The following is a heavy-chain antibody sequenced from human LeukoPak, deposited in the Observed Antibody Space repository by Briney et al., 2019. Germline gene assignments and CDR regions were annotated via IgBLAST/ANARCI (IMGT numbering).Heavy chain of an antibody. CDR1: GFTFSSYA. J-gene: IGHJ4*02. Sequence: QPGGSLTLSCAASGFTFSSYAMSWVRQAPGKGLEWVSNLSGSGASTSYADSVKGRFTISRDNSKNTLYLQMNSLRAEDTARYYCAKQKGYCSGGSCYYSDYWVQGTLVTVSS. D-gene: IGHD2-15*01. V-gene: IGHV3-23*01. CDR2: LSGSGAST. CDR3: AKQKGYCSGGSCYYSDY.